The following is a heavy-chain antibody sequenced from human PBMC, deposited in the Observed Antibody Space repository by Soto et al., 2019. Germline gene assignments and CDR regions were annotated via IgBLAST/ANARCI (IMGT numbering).Heavy chain of an antibody. Sequence: KVSCNASGGTFSSYAISWVRQAPGQGLEWMGGIIPIFGTANYAQKFQGRVTITADESTGTAYMEMSSLRSEDTAVYYCARCQPVGYDSRAYEDDAFDIWGPGTMVTVS. CDR2: IIPIFGTA. CDR3: ARCQPVGYDSRAYEDDAFDI. J-gene: IGHJ3*02. D-gene: IGHD3-22*01. V-gene: IGHV1-69*01. CDR1: GGTFSSYA.